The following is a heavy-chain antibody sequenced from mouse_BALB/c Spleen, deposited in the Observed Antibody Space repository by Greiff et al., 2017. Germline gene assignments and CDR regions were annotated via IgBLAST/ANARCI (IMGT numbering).Heavy chain of an antibody. D-gene: IGHD1-1*01. CDR1: GYTFTSYV. V-gene: IGHV1-14*01. CDR3: ARTTVVEGAWFAY. J-gene: IGHJ3*01. CDR2: INPYNDGT. Sequence: LQQSGPELVKPGASVKMSCKASGYTFTSYVMHWVKQKPGQGLEWIGYINPYNDGTKYNEKFKGKATLTSDKSSSTAYMELSSLTSEDSAVYYCARTTVVEGAWFAYWGQGTLVTVSA.